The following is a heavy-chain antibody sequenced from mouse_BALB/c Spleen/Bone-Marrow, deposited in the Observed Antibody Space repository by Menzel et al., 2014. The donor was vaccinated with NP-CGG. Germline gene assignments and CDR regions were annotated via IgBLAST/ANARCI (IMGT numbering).Heavy chain of an antibody. CDR3: ARSHGYYPYWYFDV. CDR1: GYTFTSYW. D-gene: IGHD2-3*01. CDR2: IDPSDSET. Sequence: QVQLQQSGAELAKPGAPVKLSCKASGYTFTSYWMNWVKQRPGRGLEWIGRIDPSDSETHYNQKFKDKATLTVDKSSSTAYIQLSSLTSEDSAVYYCARSHGYYPYWYFDVWGAGTTVTVSS. J-gene: IGHJ1*01. V-gene: IGHV1-69*02.